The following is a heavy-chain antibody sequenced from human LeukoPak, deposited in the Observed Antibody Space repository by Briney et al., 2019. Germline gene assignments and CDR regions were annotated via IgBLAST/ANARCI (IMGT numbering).Heavy chain of an antibody. CDR3: ARDLAYCGGDCYSPAAFDI. D-gene: IGHD2-21*02. CDR1: GFTFSSYS. CDR2: ISSSSYI. Sequence: GGSLRLSCAASGFTFSSYSMNWVRQAPGKGLEWVSSISSSSYIYYADSVKGRFTISRDNAKNSLYLQMNSLRAEDTAVYYCARDLAYCGGDCYSPAAFDIWGQGTMVTVSS. J-gene: IGHJ3*02. V-gene: IGHV3-21*01.